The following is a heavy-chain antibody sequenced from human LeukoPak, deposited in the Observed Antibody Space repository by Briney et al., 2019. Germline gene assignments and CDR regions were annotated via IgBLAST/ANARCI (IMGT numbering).Heavy chain of an antibody. J-gene: IGHJ5*02. CDR3: ARAYRVSTYNWFDP. Sequence: PSETLSLTCSVPGGSVSSGGYYWSWIRQPPGKGLEWIGYIYYNGNTNYNPSLKSRVTISVDTSKNQFSLKLSSVTAADTAVYYCARAYRVSTYNWFDPWGQGTLVTVSS. CDR1: GGSVSSGGYY. CDR2: IYYNGNT. D-gene: IGHD1-14*01. V-gene: IGHV4-61*08.